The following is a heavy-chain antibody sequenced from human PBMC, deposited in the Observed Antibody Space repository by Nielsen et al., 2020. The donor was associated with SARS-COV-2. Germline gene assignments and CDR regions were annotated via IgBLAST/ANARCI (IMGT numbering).Heavy chain of an antibody. CDR1: GFTFSSYW. V-gene: IGHV3-7*01. Sequence: GGSLRPSCAASGFTFSSYWMSWVRQAPGKGLEWVANIKQDGSEKSYVYSVKGRFTISRDNAKNSLSLQMNSLRAEDTAVYYCARGYYYGSGSYIQDYYFDYWGQGTLVIVSS. CDR2: IKQDGSEK. CDR3: ARGYYYGSGSYIQDYYFDY. D-gene: IGHD3-10*01. J-gene: IGHJ4*02.